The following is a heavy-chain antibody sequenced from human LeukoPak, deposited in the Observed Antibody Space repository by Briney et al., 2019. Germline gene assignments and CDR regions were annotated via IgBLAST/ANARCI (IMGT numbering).Heavy chain of an antibody. Sequence: PSETLSLTCTVSGGSISSYYWSWIRQPPGKGLEWIGSIYYSGSTYYNPSLKSRVTISVDTSKNQFSLKLSSVTAADTAVYYCARASTGPEYFDYWGQGTLVTVSS. CDR3: ARASTGPEYFDY. D-gene: IGHD2-8*02. CDR2: IYYSGST. J-gene: IGHJ4*02. V-gene: IGHV4-59*12. CDR1: GGSISSYY.